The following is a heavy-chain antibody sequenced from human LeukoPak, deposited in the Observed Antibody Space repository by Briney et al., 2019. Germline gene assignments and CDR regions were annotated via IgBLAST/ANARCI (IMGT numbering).Heavy chain of an antibody. J-gene: IGHJ6*03. CDR1: GFTFSTYG. Sequence: GRSLRLPCAASGFTFSTYGMHWVRQAPGKGLEWVAFIRYDGSDKYYADSVKGRLTIPRDNSKNTLSLQMNSLRPDDTAVYYCTRAGGLVRGVHYYYYMDVWGKGTTVTISS. V-gene: IGHV3-30*02. CDR3: TRAGGLVRGVHYYYYMDV. D-gene: IGHD3-10*01. CDR2: IRYDGSDK.